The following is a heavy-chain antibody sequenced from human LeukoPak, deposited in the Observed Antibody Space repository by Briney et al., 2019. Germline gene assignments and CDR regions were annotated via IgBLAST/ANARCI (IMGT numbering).Heavy chain of an antibody. CDR2: IIPILGIA. V-gene: IGHV1-69*04. J-gene: IGHJ4*02. CDR1: GGTFSSYA. D-gene: IGHD2-15*01. Sequence: EASVKVSCKASGGTFSSYAISWVRQAPGQGLEWMGRIIPILGIANYAQNLQGRVTMTTDTSTSTAYMELRSLRSDDTAVYYCARGIIGYYFDYWGQGTLVTVSS. CDR3: ARGIIGYYFDY.